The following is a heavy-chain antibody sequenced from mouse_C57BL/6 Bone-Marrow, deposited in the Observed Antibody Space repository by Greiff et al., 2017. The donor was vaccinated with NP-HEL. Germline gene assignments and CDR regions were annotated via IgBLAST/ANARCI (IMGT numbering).Heavy chain of an antibody. CDR3: ARLLPLGAMDY. Sequence: QVQLKQSGAELVKPGASVKLSCKASGYTFTEYTIHWVKQRSGQGLEWIGWFYPGSGSIKYNEKFKDKATLTADKSSSTVYMQLSSLTSEDSAVYYCARLLPLGAMDYWGKGTTVTVSS. CDR2: FYPGSGSI. CDR1: GYTFTEYT. V-gene: IGHV1-62-2*01. D-gene: IGHD3-1*01. J-gene: IGHJ4*01.